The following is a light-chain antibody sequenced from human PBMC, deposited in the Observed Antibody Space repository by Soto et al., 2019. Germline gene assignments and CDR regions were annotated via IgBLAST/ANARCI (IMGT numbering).Light chain of an antibody. CDR1: QGINSA. V-gene: IGKV1-13*02. CDR3: QQFNSYPRT. CDR2: DAS. Sequence: ALQLTQSPSSLSASVGDRVTITCRASQGINSALAWYQQKPGKAPKLLIYDASNLESGVPSRFSGSGSGTDFTLTISSLQPEDFAAYYCQQFNSYPRTFGPGTKVDIK. J-gene: IGKJ3*01.